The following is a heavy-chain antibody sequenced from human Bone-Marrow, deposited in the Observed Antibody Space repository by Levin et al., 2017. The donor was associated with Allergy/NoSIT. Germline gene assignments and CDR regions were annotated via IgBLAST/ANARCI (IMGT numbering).Heavy chain of an antibody. CDR1: GASISRYF. V-gene: IGHV4-59*01. J-gene: IGHJ5*02. D-gene: IGHD2-8*02. Sequence: NPSETLSLTCTVSGASISRYFWSWIRQFPGKGLESIGYIYSSGSANYNPSLTSRVTISVATSKNQFSLKLTSVTAADTAVDYCARALRYCCTGSCRQTHHYDTWGPGTLVTVSS. CDR2: IYSSGSA. CDR3: ARALRYCCTGSCRQTHHYDT.